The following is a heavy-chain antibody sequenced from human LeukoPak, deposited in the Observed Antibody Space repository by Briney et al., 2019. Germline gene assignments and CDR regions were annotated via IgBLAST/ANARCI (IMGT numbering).Heavy chain of an antibody. D-gene: IGHD3-10*01. CDR3: AKDPGSILLWFGGFDY. CDR1: GFTFSSYG. V-gene: IGHV3-30*18. CDR2: ISYDGSNK. J-gene: IGHJ4*02. Sequence: PGGSLRLSCAASGFTFSSYGMHWVRQAPGKGLEWVAVISYDGSNKYYADSMKGRFTISRDNSKNTLYLQMNSLRAEDTAVYYCAKDPGSILLWFGGFDYWGQGTLVTVSS.